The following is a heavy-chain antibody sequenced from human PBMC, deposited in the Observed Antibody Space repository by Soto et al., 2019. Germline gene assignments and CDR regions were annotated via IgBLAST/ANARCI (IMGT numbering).Heavy chain of an antibody. Sequence: QVQLQESGPGLVKPSQTLSLTCTVSGGSISSGDYYWSWIRQHPGKGLEWIGYIYYSGSTYYNPSLKIRVTLSVDTSQNQFSLQLSSVNAADTAVYYCASVGGFGAPTMVYWGQGTLVTVSS. CDR1: GGSISSGDYY. J-gene: IGHJ4*02. CDR2: IYYSGST. CDR3: ASVGGFGAPTMVY. V-gene: IGHV4-30-4*01. D-gene: IGHD3-10*01.